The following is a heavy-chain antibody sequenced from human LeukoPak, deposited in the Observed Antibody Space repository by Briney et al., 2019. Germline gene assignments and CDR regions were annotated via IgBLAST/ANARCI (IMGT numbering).Heavy chain of an antibody. D-gene: IGHD3-22*01. CDR2: MNPNGGNT. J-gene: IGHJ4*02. CDR1: GYTFTSYD. Sequence: ASVKVSCKASGYTFTSYDINWVRQATGQGLEWMGWMNPNGGNTGYAQKFQGRVTMTRNTSISTAYMELSSLRSEDTAVYYCARAPRVWYYDSSGYYYYWGQGTLVTVSS. CDR3: ARAPRVWYYDSSGYYYY. V-gene: IGHV1-8*01.